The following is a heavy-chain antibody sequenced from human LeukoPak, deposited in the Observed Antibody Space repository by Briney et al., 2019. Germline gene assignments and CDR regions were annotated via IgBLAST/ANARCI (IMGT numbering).Heavy chain of an antibody. CDR2: IYTSGST. CDR3: ASALAADVYY. J-gene: IGHJ4*02. D-gene: IGHD6-13*01. V-gene: IGHV4-61*02. Sequence: SETLSLTCTVSGDSISSGNYYWSWLRPPAGTGLESIGRIYTSGSTNYNPSLKSLVTISVDTTKNQFSLRPNSVTATDTAMYYCASALAADVYYWGQGTLVTVSS. CDR1: GDSISSGNYY.